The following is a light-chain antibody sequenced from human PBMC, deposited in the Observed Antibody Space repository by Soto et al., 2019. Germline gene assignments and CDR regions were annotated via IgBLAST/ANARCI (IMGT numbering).Light chain of an antibody. Sequence: DIQLTQSPSSLSASVGDRVSITCRTSQTITSYLNWYHHRPGQAPKLLIYSISNLQSGVPSRFSGGGTGTEFTLTISGLQPEDFGSYSCQQTYNLPPTFGGGTRFQIK. CDR2: SIS. J-gene: IGKJ4*01. CDR1: QTITSY. CDR3: QQTYNLPPT. V-gene: IGKV1-39*01.